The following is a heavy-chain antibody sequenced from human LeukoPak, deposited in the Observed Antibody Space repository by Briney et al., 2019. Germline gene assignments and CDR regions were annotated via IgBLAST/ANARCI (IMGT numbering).Heavy chain of an antibody. J-gene: IGHJ4*02. D-gene: IGHD5-24*01. CDR3: TRDSPWLPDPY. CDR2: ISWHSGGK. V-gene: IGHV3-9*01. CDR1: GFTFDDYA. Sequence: GRSLRLSCAASGFTFDDYAMHWVRQAPGEGLEWVSGISWHSGGKDYGDSVKGRFTISRDNAKNTLYLQMNSLRADDTAVYYCTRDSPWLPDPYWGQGTLVTVSS.